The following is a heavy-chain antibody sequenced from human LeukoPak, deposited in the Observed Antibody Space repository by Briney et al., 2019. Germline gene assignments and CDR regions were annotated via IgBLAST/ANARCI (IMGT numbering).Heavy chain of an antibody. CDR1: GFTFSGYE. D-gene: IGHD5-18*01. CDR3: ARDGPGYSFDY. CDR2: ISTSGNTI. J-gene: IGHJ4*02. Sequence: QPGGSLRLSCAASGFTFSGYERNWVRQAPGKGLEWVSCISTSGNTIYYADSLKGRFTVASDNARNSLYLQVNSLRAEDTAIYYCARDGPGYSFDYWGQGTLVTVSS. V-gene: IGHV3-48*03.